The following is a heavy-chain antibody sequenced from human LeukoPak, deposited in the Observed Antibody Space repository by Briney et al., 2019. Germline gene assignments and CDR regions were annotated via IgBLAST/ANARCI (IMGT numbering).Heavy chain of an antibody. V-gene: IGHV4-4*02. CDR1: GGSISSSNW. J-gene: IGHJ5*02. Sequence: SGTLSLTCAVSGGSISSSNWWSWIRQPPGKGLEWIGEIYHSGSTNYNPSLKSRVTISVDTSKNQFSLKLSSVTAADTAVYYCARETYSSSWYVHWGQGTLVTVSS. CDR2: IYHSGST. D-gene: IGHD6-13*01. CDR3: ARETYSSSWYVH.